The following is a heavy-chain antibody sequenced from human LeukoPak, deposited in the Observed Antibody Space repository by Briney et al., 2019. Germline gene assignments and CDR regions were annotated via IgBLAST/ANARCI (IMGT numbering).Heavy chain of an antibody. CDR1: GFTFSSYG. CDR3: ARPGEYYDFWSGYLPKYYYYMDV. V-gene: IGHV3-21*01. D-gene: IGHD3-3*01. CDR2: ISSSSSYI. J-gene: IGHJ6*03. Sequence: GGTLRLSCAGSGFTFSSYGMNWVRQAPGKGLEWVSSISSSSSYIYYADSVKGRFTISRDNAKNSLYLQMNSLRAEDTAVYYCARPGEYYDFWSGYLPKYYYYMDVWGKGTTVTVSS.